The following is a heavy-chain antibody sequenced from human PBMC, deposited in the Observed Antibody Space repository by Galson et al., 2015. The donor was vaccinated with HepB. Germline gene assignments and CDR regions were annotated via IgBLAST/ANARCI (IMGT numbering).Heavy chain of an antibody. J-gene: IGHJ6*02. Sequence: TLSLTCTVSGGSISSGDYYWSWIRQPPGKGLEWIGYIYYSGSTYYNPSLKSRVTISVDTSKNQFSLKLSSVTAADTAVYYCARDRSWKYCSSTSCYNGMDVWGQGTTVTVSS. CDR2: IYYSGST. D-gene: IGHD2-2*02. CDR1: GGSISSGDYY. CDR3: ARDRSWKYCSSTSCYNGMDV. V-gene: IGHV4-30-4*01.